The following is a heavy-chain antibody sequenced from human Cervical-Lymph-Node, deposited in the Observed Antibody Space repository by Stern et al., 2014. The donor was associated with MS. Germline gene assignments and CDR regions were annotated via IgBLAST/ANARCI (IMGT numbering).Heavy chain of an antibody. CDR2: IWYDGSNK. V-gene: IGHV3-33*01. CDR1: GFTFSSYG. Sequence: QVQLVESGGGVVQPGRSLRLSCAASGFTFSSYGMHWVRQAPGKGLEWVAVIWYDGSNKYYADSVKGRFTISRDNSKNTLYLQMNSLRAEDTAVYYCARDERSVVTAPAFDIWGQGTMVTVSS. D-gene: IGHD2-21*02. CDR3: ARDERSVVTAPAFDI. J-gene: IGHJ3*02.